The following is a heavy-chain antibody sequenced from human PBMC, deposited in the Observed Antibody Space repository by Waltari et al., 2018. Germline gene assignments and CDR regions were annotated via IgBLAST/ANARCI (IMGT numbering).Heavy chain of an antibody. J-gene: IGHJ3*02. D-gene: IGHD2-2*01. Sequence: QVQLQQWGAGLLKPSETLSLTCAVYGGSFSGYYWSWIRQPPGKGREWIGEINHSGSTNYNPSLKSRVTISVDTSKNQFSLKLSSVTAADTAVYYCARGRRRNIVVVPAAKTAFDIWGQGTMVTVSS. CDR2: INHSGST. V-gene: IGHV4-34*01. CDR1: GGSFSGYY. CDR3: ARGRRRNIVVVPAAKTAFDI.